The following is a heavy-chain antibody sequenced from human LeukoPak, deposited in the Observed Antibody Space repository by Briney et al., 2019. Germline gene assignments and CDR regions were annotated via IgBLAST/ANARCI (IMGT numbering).Heavy chain of an antibody. CDR3: ARGSGWYYY. CDR1: GGSISNYY. CDR2: IYYSGST. D-gene: IGHD6-19*01. V-gene: IGHV4-59*01. Sequence: PSETLSLTCIVSGGSISNYYWSWIRQSPGKGLEWIGYIYYSGSTSYNPSLKSRVTISVGTSKNQFSLKLSSVTAADTAVYYCARGSGWYYYWGQGTLVTVSS. J-gene: IGHJ4*02.